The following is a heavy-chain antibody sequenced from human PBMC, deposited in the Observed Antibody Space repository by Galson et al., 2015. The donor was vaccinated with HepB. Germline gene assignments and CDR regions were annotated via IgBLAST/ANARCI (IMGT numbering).Heavy chain of an antibody. Sequence: SLRLSCAASGFTFSSYAMSWVRQAPGKGLEWVSAISGSGGSTYYADSVKGRFTISSDNSKNTLYLQMNCLRAEDTAVYYCAKDSSAIVVVPAAIPYYFDYWGQGTLVTVSS. CDR2: ISGSGGST. V-gene: IGHV3-23*01. CDR3: AKDSSAIVVVPAAIPYYFDY. CDR1: GFTFSSYA. J-gene: IGHJ4*02. D-gene: IGHD2-2*01.